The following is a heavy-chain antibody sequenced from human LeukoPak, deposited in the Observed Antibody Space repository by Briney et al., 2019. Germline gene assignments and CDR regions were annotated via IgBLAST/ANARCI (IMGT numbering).Heavy chain of an antibody. CDR2: ISPDVRST. J-gene: IGHJ4*02. V-gene: IGHV3-74*01. D-gene: IGHD3-10*01. Sequence: GGSLRLSCAASGFTFRSYRMHCAPQVPGQGLVWVSRISPDVRSTNYADSVKGRFTISRDNAKNTLYLQMNSLTGEDTALYYCARGASSGYRIDYWGQGTLVTVSS. CDR1: GFTFRSYR. CDR3: ARGASSGYRIDY.